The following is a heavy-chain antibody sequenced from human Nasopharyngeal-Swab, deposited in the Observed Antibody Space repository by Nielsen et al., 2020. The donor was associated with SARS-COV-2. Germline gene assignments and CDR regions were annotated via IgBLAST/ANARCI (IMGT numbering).Heavy chain of an antibody. CDR3: ARIMVRGVIISGYYYGMDV. Sequence: SVKVSCKASGGTFSSYAISWVRQAPGQGLEWMGGIIPIFGTANYAQKFQSRVTITADESTSTAYMELSSLRSEDTAVYYCARIMVRGVIISGYYYGMDVWGQGTTVTVSS. D-gene: IGHD3-10*01. CDR1: GGTFSSYA. CDR2: IIPIFGTA. J-gene: IGHJ6*02. V-gene: IGHV1-69*13.